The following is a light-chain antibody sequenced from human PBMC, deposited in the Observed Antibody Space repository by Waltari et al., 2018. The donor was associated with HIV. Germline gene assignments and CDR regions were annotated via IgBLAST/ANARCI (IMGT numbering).Light chain of an antibody. CDR3: QQRSNWPQYT. Sequence: EIVLTQSLATLSLPLGERAPPPSKASQGVISYLAWYQQKTGQAPRLLIYDASNRATGSPARFSGSGSGTDVSLTISSLEPEDFAVYYCQQRSNWPQYTFGQGTKLEIK. V-gene: IGKV3-11*01. J-gene: IGKJ2*01. CDR2: DAS. CDR1: QGVISY.